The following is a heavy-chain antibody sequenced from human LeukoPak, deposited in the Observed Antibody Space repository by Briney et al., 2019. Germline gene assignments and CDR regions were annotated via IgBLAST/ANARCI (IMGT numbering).Heavy chain of an antibody. CDR3: ARLGGITGFSPGSYYYYGMDV. CDR1: GYSFTSYW. Sequence: GESLKISCKGSGYSFTSYWIGWVRQMPGKGLEWMGIIYPGDSDTRYSPSLQGQVTISADKSISTAYLQWSSLKASDTAMYYCARLGGITGFSPGSYYYYGMDVWGQGTTVTVSS. J-gene: IGHJ6*02. CDR2: IYPGDSDT. D-gene: IGHD1-20*01. V-gene: IGHV5-51*01.